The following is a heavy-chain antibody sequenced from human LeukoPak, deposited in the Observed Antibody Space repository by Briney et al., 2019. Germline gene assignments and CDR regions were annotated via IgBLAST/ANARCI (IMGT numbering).Heavy chain of an antibody. Sequence: GASVKVSCKASGYAFTSYYMHWVRQAPGQGLEWMGRISAYNGNTNYAQKLQGRVTMTTYTSTGTAYMELRSLRSDDTAVYYCARIPDDYYDSSGSPLAFDIWGQGTMVTVSS. CDR3: ARIPDDYYDSSGSPLAFDI. D-gene: IGHD3-22*01. CDR1: GYAFTSYY. V-gene: IGHV1-18*04. CDR2: ISAYNGNT. J-gene: IGHJ3*02.